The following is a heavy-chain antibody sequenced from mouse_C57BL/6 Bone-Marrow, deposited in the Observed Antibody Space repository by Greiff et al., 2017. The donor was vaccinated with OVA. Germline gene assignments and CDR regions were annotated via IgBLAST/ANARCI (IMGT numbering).Heavy chain of an antibody. CDR3: AKQLYNGNDGGRGFGY. J-gene: IGHJ3*01. CDR2: IWGGGST. V-gene: IGHV2-9*01. Sequence: QVQLKESGPGLVAPSQTLSITCTVSGFSLTSYGVDWVRQPPGKGLEWLGVIWGGGSTNYNSALMSRLSISKDNSNSQIFLNMNSVQTDDTAMYYCAKQLYNGNDGGRGFGYWGQETLVNVSA. CDR1: GFSLTSYG. D-gene: IGHD2-2*01.